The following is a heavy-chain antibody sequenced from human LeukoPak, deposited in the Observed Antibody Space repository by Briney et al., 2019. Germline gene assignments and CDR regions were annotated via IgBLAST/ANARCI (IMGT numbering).Heavy chain of an antibody. D-gene: IGHD3-16*01. CDR1: GYSIAHGFF. Sequence: KPSETLSLTCTVSGYSIAHGFFWAWIRQPPGGGLEWIGSLYHSGTTYYNTSLKSRISTSVDTSKNQFSLRLRLVTAADTAVYYCARVKVPRIITAWYFDLWGLGPLVIV. J-gene: IGHJ2*01. CDR2: LYHSGTT. CDR3: ARVKVPRIITAWYFDL. V-gene: IGHV4-38-2*02.